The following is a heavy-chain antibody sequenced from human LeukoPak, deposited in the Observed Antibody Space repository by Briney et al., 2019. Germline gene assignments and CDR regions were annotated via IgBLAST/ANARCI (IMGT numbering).Heavy chain of an antibody. V-gene: IGHV4-34*01. D-gene: IGHD6-13*01. Sequence: PSETLSLTCAVYGGSFSGYYWSWIRQPPGKGLEWIGEINHSGSTNYNPSLKSRVTMSVDTSKNQFSLKLSSVTAADTAVYYCARLGAVYSNYYYGMDVWGQGTTVTVSS. J-gene: IGHJ6*02. CDR1: GGSFSGYY. CDR2: INHSGST. CDR3: ARLGAVYSNYYYGMDV.